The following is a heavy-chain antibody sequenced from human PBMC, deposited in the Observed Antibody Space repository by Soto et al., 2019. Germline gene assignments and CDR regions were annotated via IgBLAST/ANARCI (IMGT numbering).Heavy chain of an antibody. CDR2: IIPIFGTA. CDR1: GGTFSSYA. Sequence: SVKVSCKASGGTFSSYAISWVRQAPGQGLEWMGGIIPIFGTANYAQKFQGRVTITADESTSTAYMELSSLRSEDTAVYYCASRPRRYYYDSSGYRIVSAFDIWGQGTMVTGS. J-gene: IGHJ3*02. D-gene: IGHD3-22*01. CDR3: ASRPRRYYYDSSGYRIVSAFDI. V-gene: IGHV1-69*13.